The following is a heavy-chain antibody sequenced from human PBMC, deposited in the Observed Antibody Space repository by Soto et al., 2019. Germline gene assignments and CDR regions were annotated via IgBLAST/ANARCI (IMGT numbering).Heavy chain of an antibody. CDR2: IYYSGST. CDR1: GGSISSYY. CDR3: ARGWLGYDSSGYYTGD. V-gene: IGHV4-59*01. D-gene: IGHD3-22*01. Sequence: QVQLQESGPGLVKPSETLSLTCTVSGGSISSYYWSWIRQSPGKGLAWIGYIYYSGSTNYNPSLERRVTLAVDTSKSQFSLKVGSVTAADTAVYYCARGWLGYDSSGYYTGDWGQGTLVTVSS. J-gene: IGHJ4*02.